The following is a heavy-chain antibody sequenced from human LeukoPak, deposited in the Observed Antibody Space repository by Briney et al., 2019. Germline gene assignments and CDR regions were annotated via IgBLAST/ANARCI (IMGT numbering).Heavy chain of an antibody. D-gene: IGHD2-15*01. CDR1: GFTFTNYA. CDR2: VTGPGDTT. CDR3: AKGAEIVL. Sequence: HPGGSLRLSCATSGFTFTNYARNWVRQAPGKGLEWVSAVTGPGDTTYYADSVKGRFFMSREDSKTTVYLQMNSLRAEDTAIYYCAKGAEIVLWGQGTLVTVSS. V-gene: IGHV3-23*01. J-gene: IGHJ4*02.